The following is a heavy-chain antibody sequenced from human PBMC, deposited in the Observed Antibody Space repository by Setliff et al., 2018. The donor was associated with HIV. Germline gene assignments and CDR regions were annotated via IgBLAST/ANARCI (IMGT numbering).Heavy chain of an antibody. Sequence: ASVKVSCKASGYTFTDYFIHWVRQAPGQGLEWMGGIIPMFGTRNYAQKFQGRVTITTDESTSTAYMELSSLRSEDTAVYYCARGHSHGYGYSGSYGPFDIWGQGTVVTVSS. CDR2: IIPMFGTR. CDR3: ARGHSHGYGYSGSYGPFDI. CDR1: GYTFTDYF. V-gene: IGHV1-69*05. D-gene: IGHD1-26*01. J-gene: IGHJ3*02.